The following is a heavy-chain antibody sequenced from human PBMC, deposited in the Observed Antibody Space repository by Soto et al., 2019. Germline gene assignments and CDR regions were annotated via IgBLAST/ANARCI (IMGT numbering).Heavy chain of an antibody. Sequence: QVQLVQSGAEVKKPGSSVKVSCKASGGTFSSYAISWVRQAPGQGLEWMGGIIPIFGTANYAQKFQGRVTITADKSTSTAYMELSSLRSEDTAVYYCARVLSMTYYDFWSGHQDVWGQGTTVTVSS. D-gene: IGHD3-3*01. CDR3: ARVLSMTYYDFWSGHQDV. V-gene: IGHV1-69*06. CDR1: GGTFSSYA. J-gene: IGHJ6*02. CDR2: IIPIFGTA.